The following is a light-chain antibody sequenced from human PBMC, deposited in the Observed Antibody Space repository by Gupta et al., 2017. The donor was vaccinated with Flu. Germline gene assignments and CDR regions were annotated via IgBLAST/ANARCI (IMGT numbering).Light chain of an antibody. Sequence: ATLSVSPGERATLSCRASRSISNNLAWYQQKPGQAPRLLIYGASTRATGVPARFSGSGYGTEFTLTISSRQSEDFVVYYCQQYDNWPPITFGQGTRLDIK. CDR3: QQYDNWPPIT. V-gene: IGKV3-15*01. CDR2: GAS. J-gene: IGKJ5*01. CDR1: RSISNN.